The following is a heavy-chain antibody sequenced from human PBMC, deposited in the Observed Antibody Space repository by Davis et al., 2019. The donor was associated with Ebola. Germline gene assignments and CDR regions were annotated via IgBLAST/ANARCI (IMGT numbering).Heavy chain of an antibody. Sequence: PGGSLRLSCAASGFTFSDYAMHWVRQAPGKGLEWVTVISYDGNNKYYADSVKGRFTISRDNSENTLYLHMNSLRAEDTAVYYCAKDSGNGMDVWGKGTTVTVSS. V-gene: IGHV3-30*04. J-gene: IGHJ6*04. CDR2: ISYDGNNK. CDR1: GFTFSDYA. CDR3: AKDSGNGMDV.